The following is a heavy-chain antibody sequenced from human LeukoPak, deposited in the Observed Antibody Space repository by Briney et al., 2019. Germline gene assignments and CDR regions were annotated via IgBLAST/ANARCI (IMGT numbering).Heavy chain of an antibody. Sequence: GGSLRLSCAASGFTFDDYAMHWVRHAPGKGLEWVSGISWNSGSIGYADSVKGRFTISRDNAKNSLYLQMNSLRAEDTALYYCAKVGRVDYYDSSGYYFDYWGQGTLVTVSS. CDR2: ISWNSGSI. CDR1: GFTFDDYA. J-gene: IGHJ4*02. CDR3: AKVGRVDYYDSSGYYFDY. V-gene: IGHV3-9*01. D-gene: IGHD3-22*01.